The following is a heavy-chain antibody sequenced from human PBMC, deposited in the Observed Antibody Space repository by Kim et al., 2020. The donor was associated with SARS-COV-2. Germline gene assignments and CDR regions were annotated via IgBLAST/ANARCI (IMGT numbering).Heavy chain of an antibody. CDR3: TRIPATTLAFWDAFDI. J-gene: IGHJ3*02. D-gene: IGHD1-1*01. V-gene: IGHV3-73*01. Sequence: VKSRFTISRDDSKSTAYLEMNGLKTEDTAVYYCTRIPATTLAFWDAFDIWGQGTMVTVSS.